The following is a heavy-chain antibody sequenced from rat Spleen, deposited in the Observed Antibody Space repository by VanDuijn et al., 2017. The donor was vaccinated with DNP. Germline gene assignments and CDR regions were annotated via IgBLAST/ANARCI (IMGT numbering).Heavy chain of an antibody. Sequence: EVQLVESGGGLVQPGRSMKLSCAASGFIFSNYWMTWIRQAPGKGLEWVASITKTGDSTYYSDSVKGRFSISRDNAKSTLYLQVNSLRSEDTATYYCARSDSYGFPYWGQGTLVTVSS. J-gene: IGHJ3*01. CDR2: ITKTGDST. CDR3: ARSDSYGFPY. D-gene: IGHD1-2*01. V-gene: IGHV5-31*01. CDR1: GFIFSNYW.